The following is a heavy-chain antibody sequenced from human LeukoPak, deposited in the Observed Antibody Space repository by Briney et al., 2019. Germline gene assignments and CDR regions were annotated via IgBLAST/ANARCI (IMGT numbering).Heavy chain of an antibody. CDR2: ISGSGGST. J-gene: IGHJ3*02. Sequence: PGGSLRLSCAASGFTFSSYAMSWVRQAPGKGLEWVSAISGSGGSTYYADSVKGRFTISRDNSKNTLYLQMNSLRAEDTAVYYCAKARRDIVATIPAFDIWGQGTMVTVSS. D-gene: IGHD5-12*01. CDR1: GFTFSSYA. CDR3: AKARRDIVATIPAFDI. V-gene: IGHV3-23*01.